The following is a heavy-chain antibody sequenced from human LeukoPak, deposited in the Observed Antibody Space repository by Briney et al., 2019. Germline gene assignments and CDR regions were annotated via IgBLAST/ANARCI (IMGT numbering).Heavy chain of an antibody. CDR2: IIPIFGTA. Sequence: GASVKVSCKASGGAFSSYAISWVRQAPGQGLEWMGGIIPIFGTANYAQKFQGRVTITADGSTSTAYMELSSLRSEDTAVYYCARAYDFWSGSSGAFDIWGQGTMVTVSS. CDR1: GGAFSSYA. D-gene: IGHD3-3*01. V-gene: IGHV1-69*13. CDR3: ARAYDFWSGSSGAFDI. J-gene: IGHJ3*02.